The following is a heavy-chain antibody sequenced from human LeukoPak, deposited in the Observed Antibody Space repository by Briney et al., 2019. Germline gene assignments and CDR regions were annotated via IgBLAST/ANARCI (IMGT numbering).Heavy chain of an antibody. CDR2: IYYSGST. V-gene: IGHV4-59*01. CDR1: GGSISSYY. Sequence: NSSETLSLTCTVSGGSISSYYWSWIRQPPGKGLEWIGYIYYSGSTNYNPSLKSRVTMSVDTSKNQFSLKLSSVTAADTAVYYCASLRYGDYFDYWGQGTLVTVSS. CDR3: ASLRYGDYFDY. D-gene: IGHD4-17*01. J-gene: IGHJ4*02.